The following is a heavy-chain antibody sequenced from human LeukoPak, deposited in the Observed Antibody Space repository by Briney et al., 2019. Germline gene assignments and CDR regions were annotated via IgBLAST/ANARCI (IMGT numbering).Heavy chain of an antibody. Sequence: GGSLRLSCAASVFTFSSYWMSWVRQTPGQGLEWVANIKQDESEKYYVDSVKGRFTISRDNAKNSLYLQMNSLRAEDTAVYYCARAVYDYVWGSYRSAYYFDYWGQGTLVTVSS. J-gene: IGHJ4*02. CDR3: ARAVYDYVWGSYRSAYYFDY. CDR2: IKQDESEK. D-gene: IGHD3-16*02. CDR1: VFTFSSYW. V-gene: IGHV3-7*01.